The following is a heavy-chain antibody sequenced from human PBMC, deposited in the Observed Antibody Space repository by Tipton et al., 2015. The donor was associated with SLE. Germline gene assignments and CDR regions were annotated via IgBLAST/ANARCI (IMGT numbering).Heavy chain of an antibody. CDR2: ITHSGRT. J-gene: IGHJ4*02. V-gene: IGHV4-34*01. D-gene: IGHD3-10*01. CDR3: ARGPGYGSGSNYFDY. CDR1: GGSIDGFY. Sequence: LRLSCTVSGGSIDGFYWTWIRQPPGKGLEWIGEITHSGRTNYNPSLKSRLTISVDTSKNQFSLKLTSLTAADTAVYYCARGPGYGSGSNYFDYWGQGTLVTVSS.